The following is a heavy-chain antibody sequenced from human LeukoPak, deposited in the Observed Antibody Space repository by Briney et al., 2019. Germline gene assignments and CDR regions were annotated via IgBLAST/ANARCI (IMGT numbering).Heavy chain of an antibody. V-gene: IGHV4-4*02. D-gene: IGHD6-19*01. CDR1: GGSISSSNW. Sequence: SGTLSLTCAVSGGSISSSNWWSWVRQPPGKGLEWIGEIYHSGSTNHNPSLKSRVTISVDKSKNQFSLKLSSVTAADTAVYYCARAAPYSSGWSIDYWGQGTLVTVSS. CDR2: IYHSGST. J-gene: IGHJ4*02. CDR3: ARAAPYSSGWSIDY.